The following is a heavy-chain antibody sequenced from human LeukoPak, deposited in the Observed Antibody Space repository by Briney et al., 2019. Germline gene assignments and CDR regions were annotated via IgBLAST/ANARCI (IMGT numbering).Heavy chain of an antibody. D-gene: IGHD3-10*01. CDR1: GYTFTSYG. J-gene: IGHJ4*02. V-gene: IGHV1-18*01. CDR2: ISAYSGDT. CDR3: ARDGAWFGEFAVDY. Sequence: GASVKLSCNASGYTFTSYGITWVRQAPGQGLELMGWISAYSGDTKYAQKLQGRVTMTTDTSTDTAHMELRSLRSDDTAVYYCARDGAWFGEFAVDYWGQGTLVTVSS.